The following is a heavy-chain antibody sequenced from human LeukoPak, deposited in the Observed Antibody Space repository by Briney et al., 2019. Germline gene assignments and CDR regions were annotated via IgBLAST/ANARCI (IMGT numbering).Heavy chain of an antibody. CDR3: AKGGSGWTLFDY. CDR1: GFTFSNSW. Sequence: PGGSLRLSCAASGFTFSNSWMHWVRQAPGKGLEWVSAISGSGGSTYYADSVKGRFTISRDNSKNTLYLQMNSLRAEDTAVYYCAKGGSGWTLFDYWGQGTLVTVSS. J-gene: IGHJ4*02. D-gene: IGHD3-3*01. CDR2: ISGSGGST. V-gene: IGHV3-23*01.